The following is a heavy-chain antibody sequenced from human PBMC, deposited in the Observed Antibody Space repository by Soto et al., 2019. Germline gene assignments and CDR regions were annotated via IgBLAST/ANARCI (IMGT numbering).Heavy chain of an antibody. CDR3: ARHDYSARAFDL. V-gene: IGHV4-61*08. Sequence: SETLSLTCFVSGGSVGSGAYYWSWIRQPPGNALEWIGYIQYSGDTNYNSSLKSRVTISVDMSRNRFSLKLTSVTAADTAFYYCARHDYSARAFDLWGQGTMVTVSS. J-gene: IGHJ3*01. D-gene: IGHD5-12*01. CDR1: GGSVGSGAYY. CDR2: IQYSGDT.